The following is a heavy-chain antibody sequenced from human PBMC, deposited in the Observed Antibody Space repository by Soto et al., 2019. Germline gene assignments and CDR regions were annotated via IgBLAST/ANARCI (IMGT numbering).Heavy chain of an antibody. CDR2: IYNSGST. Sequence: TKTVAEGKIINLDWSWIRRNPGKGLEWIGYIYNSGSTKYNPSLKSRLTISVDTSKNQFSLKLTSVTAADTAVYYCARTLDYGHMDVWGKGTTVTVSS. D-gene: IGHD3-16*01. CDR3: ARTLDYGHMDV. J-gene: IGHJ6*03. CDR1: EGKIINLD. V-gene: IGHV4-59*11.